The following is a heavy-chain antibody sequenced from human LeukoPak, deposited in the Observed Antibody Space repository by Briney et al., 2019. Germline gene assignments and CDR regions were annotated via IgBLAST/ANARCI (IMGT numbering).Heavy chain of an antibody. CDR3: ATAPDIEGGFDF. D-gene: IGHD2-15*01. Sequence: PSETLSLTCTVSGGSISSGGYYWSWIRQHPGKGLEWFGYISYSGSTYYNPSLKSRVTISVDTSKNQFSLKLSSVTAADTAVYYCATAPDIEGGFDFWGQGTLVTVSS. V-gene: IGHV4-31*03. CDR1: GGSISSGGYY. CDR2: ISYSGST. J-gene: IGHJ4*02.